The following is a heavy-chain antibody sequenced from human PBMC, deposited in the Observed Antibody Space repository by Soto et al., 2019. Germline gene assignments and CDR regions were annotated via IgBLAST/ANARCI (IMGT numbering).Heavy chain of an antibody. V-gene: IGHV4-61*01. J-gene: IGHJ5*02. CDR3: ARGVPYSYGYVSWFDP. D-gene: IGHD5-18*01. Sequence: QVQLQESGPGLVKPSETLSLTCTVSGGSVSSGSYYWSWIRQPPGKGLEWIGYIYYSGGTNYNPALKSRVTISVATSKNQFSLKLSSVTAAYTAVYYCARGVPYSYGYVSWFDPWGQGTLVIVSS. CDR2: IYYSGGT. CDR1: GGSVSSGSYY.